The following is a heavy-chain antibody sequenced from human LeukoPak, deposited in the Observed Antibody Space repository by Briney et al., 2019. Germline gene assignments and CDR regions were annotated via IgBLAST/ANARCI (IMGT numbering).Heavy chain of an antibody. Sequence: PSETLSLTCTVSGGSISSYYWSWIRQPPGKGLEWIGYIYYSGSTNYNPSLKSRVTISVDTSKNQFSLKLSSVTAADTAVYYCARVQSDYDILTGHLNWFDPWGQGTLVTVSS. CDR2: IYYSGST. CDR1: GGSISSYY. J-gene: IGHJ5*02. V-gene: IGHV4-59*01. D-gene: IGHD3-9*01. CDR3: ARVQSDYDILTGHLNWFDP.